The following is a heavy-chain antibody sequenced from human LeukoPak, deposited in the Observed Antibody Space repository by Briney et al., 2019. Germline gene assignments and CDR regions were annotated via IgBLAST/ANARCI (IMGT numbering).Heavy chain of an antibody. CDR1: GVSISIGGYY. CDR2: IYYSGNT. J-gene: IGHJ4*02. CDR3: AREAASGDFDY. V-gene: IGHV4-31*03. D-gene: IGHD6-13*01. Sequence: SQNLSLTCTVSGVSISIGGYYWSWIRQHPGKGLEWIGYIYYSGNTHYNPSLKSRLTISVDTSKNQFSLKLSSVTAADTAVYYCAREAASGDFDYWGQGTLVTVSS.